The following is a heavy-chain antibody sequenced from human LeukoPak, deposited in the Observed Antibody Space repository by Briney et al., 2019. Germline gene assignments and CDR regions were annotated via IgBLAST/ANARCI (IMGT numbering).Heavy chain of an antibody. Sequence: SETLSLTCTVSGGSISSYYWSWIRQPPGKGLEWIGYIYYSGSTNYNPSLKSRVTISVDTSRNQFSLNLSSVTAADTAVYYCARGACSSTSCYKGAFDMWGHGTVVTVSS. D-gene: IGHD2-2*02. J-gene: IGHJ3*02. CDR1: GGSISSYY. CDR3: ARGACSSTSCYKGAFDM. V-gene: IGHV4-59*12. CDR2: IYYSGST.